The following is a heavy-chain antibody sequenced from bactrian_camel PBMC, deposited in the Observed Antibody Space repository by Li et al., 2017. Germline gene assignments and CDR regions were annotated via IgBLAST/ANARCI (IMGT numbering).Heavy chain of an antibody. CDR3: AAVRACSTEALLRSDTYYY. CDR2: IARGGDT. Sequence: HVQLVESGGGSVRAGGSLTLYCAASRFFPCMGWFRQAPGKEREGVAAIARGGDTRYVDSVKGRFTISVDKADNTLYLQMTSLKPEDTAMYYCAAVRACSTEALLRSDTYYYWGQGTQVTVS. CDR1: RFFPC. V-gene: IGHV3S53*01. D-gene: IGHD3*01. J-gene: IGHJ4*01.